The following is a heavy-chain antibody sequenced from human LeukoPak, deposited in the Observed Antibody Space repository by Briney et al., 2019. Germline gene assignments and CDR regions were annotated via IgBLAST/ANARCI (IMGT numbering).Heavy chain of an antibody. CDR2: INSDGSRI. V-gene: IGHV3-74*01. CDR1: GFTFSSYG. Sequence: GGSLRLSCAASGFTFSSYGMHWVRQAPGKGLVWVSRINSDGSRISYADSVKGRFTISRDNAKNSLYLQMHSLRAEDTAVYYCARDGERGELSLYMDYWGEGTLVSVSS. J-gene: IGHJ4*02. D-gene: IGHD3-16*02. CDR3: ARDGERGELSLYMDY.